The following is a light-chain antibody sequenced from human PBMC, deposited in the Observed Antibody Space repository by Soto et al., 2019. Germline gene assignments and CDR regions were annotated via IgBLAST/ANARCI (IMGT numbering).Light chain of an antibody. Sequence: QSVLTQPASVSGSPGQSITISCTGTGSDVGAYRYVSWYQQHPGQAPKLIIYDVSNRPSGVSDRFSGSTCGNTASLTISGLPSEDEADYYCDSYTSSSSYAFGTGTKLTVL. CDR2: DVS. CDR3: DSYTSSSSYA. V-gene: IGLV2-14*01. CDR1: GSDVGAYRY. J-gene: IGLJ1*01.